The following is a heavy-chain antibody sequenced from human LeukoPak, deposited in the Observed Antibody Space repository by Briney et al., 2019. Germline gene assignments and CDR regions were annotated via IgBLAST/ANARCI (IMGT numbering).Heavy chain of an antibody. CDR1: GFTFSSYW. Sequence: GGSLRLSCAASGFTFSSYWMSWVRQAPEKGLEWVANIKQDGSEKYYVDSVKGRFTISRDNAMNSLYLQMNSLRAEDTAVYYCARDFGVPALDYWGQGTLVTVSS. CDR2: IKQDGSEK. J-gene: IGHJ4*02. CDR3: ARDFGVPALDY. V-gene: IGHV3-7*01. D-gene: IGHD2-2*01.